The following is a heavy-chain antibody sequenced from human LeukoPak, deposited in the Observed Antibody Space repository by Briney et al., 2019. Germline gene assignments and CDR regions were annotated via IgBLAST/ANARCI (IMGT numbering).Heavy chain of an antibody. CDR3: AGDRENRGGAGEILH. Sequence: SQTHSLTCVISGDSVSGNRAAWNWIRLSPSRGLEWLGRTYYRSKWYFDYALSVKGRMTIYAETSKNQFSLQLSSVTPEDTAVYYCAGDRENRGGAGEILHWGQGTLVTVSS. D-gene: IGHD1-26*01. CDR2: TYYRSKWYF. CDR1: GDSVSGNRAA. J-gene: IGHJ1*01. V-gene: IGHV6-1*01.